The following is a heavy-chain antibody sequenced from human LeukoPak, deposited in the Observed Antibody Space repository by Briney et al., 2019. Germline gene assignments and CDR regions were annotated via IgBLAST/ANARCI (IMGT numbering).Heavy chain of an antibody. J-gene: IGHJ4*02. V-gene: IGHV4-39*01. CDR1: GGSISSSSYY. Sequence: SETLSLTCTVSGGSISSSSYYWGWLRQPPGKGLEWIGSIYYSGSTYYNPSLKSRVTISVDTSKNQFSLKLSSVTAADTAVYYCARRRYSNYIDYWGQGTLVTVSS. CDR2: IYYSGST. D-gene: IGHD6-13*01. CDR3: ARRRYSNYIDY.